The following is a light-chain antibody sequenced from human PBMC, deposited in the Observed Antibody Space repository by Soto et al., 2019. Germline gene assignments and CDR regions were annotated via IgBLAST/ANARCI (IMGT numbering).Light chain of an antibody. Sequence: QSVLTQSPSASASLGASVKLTCTLSSGHSTYAIAWHQQQPEKGPRFLMKLNYDGSHNKGDGIPDRFSGSSSGAERYLTISSLQPEDEADYYCQTWDTGPIFAGGTKVTVL. CDR1: SGHSTYA. CDR2: LNYDGSH. V-gene: IGLV4-69*01. CDR3: QTWDTGPI. J-gene: IGLJ2*01.